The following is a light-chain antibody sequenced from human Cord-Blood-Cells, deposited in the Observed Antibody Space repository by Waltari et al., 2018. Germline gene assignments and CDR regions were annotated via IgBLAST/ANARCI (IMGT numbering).Light chain of an antibody. V-gene: IGLV2-23*02. Sequence: QSALTQPASVSGSPGRSNPIPCTGTRSDVCSYDLVAWYQHHPGKAPKLMIYGVSKRPSGISNRFTGSKSSNTAYQRISGLQAEDEADYYCCSYAGSSTLVFGGETKLTVL. CDR1: RSDVCSYDL. CDR3: CSYAGSSTLV. J-gene: IGLJ2*01. CDR2: GVS.